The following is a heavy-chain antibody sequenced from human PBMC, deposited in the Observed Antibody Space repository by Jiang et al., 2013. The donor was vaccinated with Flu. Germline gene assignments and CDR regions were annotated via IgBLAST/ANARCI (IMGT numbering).Heavy chain of an antibody. CDR2: MNSNSGNT. CDR1: GYTFTNYD. V-gene: IGHV1-8*02. CDR3: AASATHSYYYYGMDV. J-gene: IGHJ6*02. Sequence: GAEVKKPGASVKVSCKASGYTFTNYDFNWVRQATGQGLEWMGWMNSNSGNTGYAQKFQGRVTMTRNTSISTAYMELSSLSSEDTAVYYCAASATHSYYYYGMDVWGQGTSVTVSS.